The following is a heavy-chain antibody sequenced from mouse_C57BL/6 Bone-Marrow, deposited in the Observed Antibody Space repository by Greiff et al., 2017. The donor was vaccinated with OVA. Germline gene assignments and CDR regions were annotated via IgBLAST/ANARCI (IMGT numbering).Heavy chain of an antibody. V-gene: IGHV5-6*01. CDR1: GFTFSDYG. D-gene: IGHD4-1*01. J-gene: IGHJ2*01. Sequence: EVQGVESGGGLVKPGGSLKLSCAASGFTFSDYGMSWVRQTPDKRLEWVATISSGGSYTYYPDSVKGRFTISRDNAKNTLYLQMSSLKSEDTAMYYCARPNWDYFDYWGQGTTLTVSS. CDR2: ISSGGSYT. CDR3: ARPNWDYFDY.